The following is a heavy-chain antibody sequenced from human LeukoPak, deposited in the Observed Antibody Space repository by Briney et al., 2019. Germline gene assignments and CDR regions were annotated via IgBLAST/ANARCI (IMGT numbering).Heavy chain of an antibody. Sequence: GGSLRLSCAASGFTFSSYSMNWVRQAPGKGLEWVSYISSSGSKIYYADSVKGRFTISRDDAKNSLYLQMNSLGAEDTAVYFCARETIWGGIQPLDYWGQGTLVTVSS. CDR1: GFTFSSYS. CDR3: ARETIWGGIQPLDY. CDR2: ISSSGSKI. D-gene: IGHD5-18*01. V-gene: IGHV3-48*04. J-gene: IGHJ4*02.